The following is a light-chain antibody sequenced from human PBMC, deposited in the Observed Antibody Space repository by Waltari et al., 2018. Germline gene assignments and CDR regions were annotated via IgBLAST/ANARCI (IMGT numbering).Light chain of an antibody. CDR2: YKSDSDN. CDR3: MTWHNSAWV. J-gene: IGLJ3*02. V-gene: IGLV5-45*01. Sequence: QAVVTQPASLSASPGASASLTCTLRSGINVGIYRTYWYQQKPGSPPQYLLRYKSDSDNHRGCGVPSRFSGSIDASANAAILHISGLQSEDEADYYCMTWHNSAWVFGGGTKLTVL. CDR1: SGINVGIYR.